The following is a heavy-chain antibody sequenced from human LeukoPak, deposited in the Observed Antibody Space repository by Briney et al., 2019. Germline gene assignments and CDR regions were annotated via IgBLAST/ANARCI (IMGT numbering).Heavy chain of an antibody. V-gene: IGHV3-64*01. CDR2: ISSNGGST. J-gene: IGHJ4*02. CDR3: ARKVGATGIYFDY. CDR1: GFTFSSYA. Sequence: GGSLRLSCAASGFTFSSYAMHWVRQAPGKGLEYVSAISSNGGSTYYANSVKGRFTISRDNSKNTPYLQMGSLRAEDMAVYYCARKVGATGIYFDYWGQGTLVTVSS. D-gene: IGHD1-26*01.